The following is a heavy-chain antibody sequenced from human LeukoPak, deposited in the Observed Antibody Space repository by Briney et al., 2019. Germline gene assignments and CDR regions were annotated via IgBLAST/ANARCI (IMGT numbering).Heavy chain of an antibody. CDR1: GYTFTDYY. CDR3: AREVGQYSSGWLSSEYYFDS. V-gene: IGHV1-2*02. Sequence: ASVKVSCKASGYTFTDYYMHWVRQAPGQGLEWMGWINPSSGGTNYAQKFQGRVTVTRHTSISTAYTDLSRLRSDDTAVYYCAREVGQYSSGWLSSEYYFDSWGQGTLVTVS. J-gene: IGHJ4*02. D-gene: IGHD6-19*01. CDR2: INPSSGGT.